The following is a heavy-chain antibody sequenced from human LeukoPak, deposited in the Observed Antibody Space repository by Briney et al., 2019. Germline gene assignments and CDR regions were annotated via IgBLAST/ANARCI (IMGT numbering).Heavy chain of an antibody. V-gene: IGHV4-59*11. Sequence: PSETLSLTCTVSGSSISGHYWSWIRQSPGKGLEWIGFMHYSGNTNSNPSLRSRVAISMDTSKNQFSLKLSSVTAADTAVYYCACLTTADAFDIWGQGTMVTVSS. CDR2: MHYSGNT. CDR1: GSSISGHY. J-gene: IGHJ3*02. D-gene: IGHD3-22*01. CDR3: ACLTTADAFDI.